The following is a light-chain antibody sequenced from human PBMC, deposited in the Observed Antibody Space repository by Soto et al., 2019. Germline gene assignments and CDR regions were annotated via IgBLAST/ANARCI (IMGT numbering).Light chain of an antibody. CDR2: RND. CDR3: AAWDVSLSGWV. CDR1: SSNIGSHY. J-gene: IGLJ3*02. V-gene: IGLV1-47*01. Sequence: QSVLTQPPSASGTPGQRVTISCSGSSSNIGSHYVYWYQQLPGTAPKPLIYRNDQRPSGVPDRFSGSKSGTSASLAISGLRSEDASDYYCAAWDVSLSGWVFGGGTQLTVL.